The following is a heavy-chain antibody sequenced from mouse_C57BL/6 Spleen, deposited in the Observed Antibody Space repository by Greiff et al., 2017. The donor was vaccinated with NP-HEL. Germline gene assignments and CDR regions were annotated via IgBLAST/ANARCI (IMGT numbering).Heavy chain of an antibody. J-gene: IGHJ2*01. CDR2: IYPGDGDT. V-gene: IGHV1-82*01. CDR3: ARGPIYYDYDDGKFDY. D-gene: IGHD2-4*01. Sequence: VQGVESGPELVKPGASVKISCKASGYAFSSSWMNWVKQRPGKGLEWIGRIYPGDGDTNYNGKFKGKATLTADKSSSTAYMQLSSLTSEDSAVYFCARGPIYYDYDDGKFDYWGQGTTLTVSS. CDR1: GYAFSSSW.